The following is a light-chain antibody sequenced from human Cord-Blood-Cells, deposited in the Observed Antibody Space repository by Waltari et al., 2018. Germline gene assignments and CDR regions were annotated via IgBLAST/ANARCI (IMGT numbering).Light chain of an antibody. Sequence: IVITPSPATLSVSPGERATLSCRASQSVSSNLAWYQQKPGQAPRLLIYGAATRATGIPARFSGSGSGTEFTLTISSLQSEDFAVYYCQQYNNWPPITFGQGTRLEIK. CDR3: QQYNNWPPIT. CDR2: GAA. CDR1: QSVSSN. J-gene: IGKJ5*01. V-gene: IGKV3-15*01.